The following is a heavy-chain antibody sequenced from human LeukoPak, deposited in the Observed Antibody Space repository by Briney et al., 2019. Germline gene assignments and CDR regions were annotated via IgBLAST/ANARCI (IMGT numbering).Heavy chain of an antibody. D-gene: IGHD6-19*01. CDR3: ARDSAAEPGIFFDY. CDR2: INPNSGAT. J-gene: IGHJ4*02. CDR1: GYTFTVYY. V-gene: IGHV1-2*02. Sequence: ASVKVSFKASGYTFTVYYMHWVRQAPGQGHEWMGWINPNSGATKYAQKFQGRVTMTRDTSISTAYMEVSSLRSDDTAVYYCARDSAAEPGIFFDYWGQGTLVTVSS.